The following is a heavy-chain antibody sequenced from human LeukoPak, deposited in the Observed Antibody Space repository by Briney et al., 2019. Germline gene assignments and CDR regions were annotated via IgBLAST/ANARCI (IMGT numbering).Heavy chain of an antibody. CDR3: ARSSVEIAAQIDY. J-gene: IGHJ4*02. Sequence: GESLKISCKGSGYNFTNFWIGWVRQMPGKGLEWMGIIYPGDSDTRYSPSFQGQVTISADKSISTAYLQWSSLKASDTAMYYCARSSVEIAAQIDYWGQGALVTVSS. D-gene: IGHD2-15*01. V-gene: IGHV5-51*01. CDR2: IYPGDSDT. CDR1: GYNFTNFW.